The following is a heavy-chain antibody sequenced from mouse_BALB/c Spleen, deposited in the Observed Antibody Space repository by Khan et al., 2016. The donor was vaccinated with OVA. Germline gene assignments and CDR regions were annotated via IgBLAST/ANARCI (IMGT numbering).Heavy chain of an antibody. CDR2: IRKKASGYTT. CDR3: ARVDYGYGLAY. CDR1: GFTFSDYY. J-gene: IGHJ3*01. V-gene: IGHV7-3*02. D-gene: IGHD1-2*01. Sequence: EVELVESGGGLVEPGGSLRLSCATSGFTFSDYYMSWVRQPPGKALEWLGFIRKKASGYTTEYSASVKGRFTISRDNSQSILYLQMNSLRAADSATSYCARVDYGYGLAYWGQGTLVTVSA.